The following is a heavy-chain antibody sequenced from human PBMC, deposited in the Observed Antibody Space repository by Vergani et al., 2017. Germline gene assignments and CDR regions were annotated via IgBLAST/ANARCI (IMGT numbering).Heavy chain of an antibody. CDR1: GGSISSYY. J-gene: IGHJ3*02. Sequence: QVQLQESGPGLVKPSETLSLTCTVSGGSISSYYWSWIRQPPGKGLEWIGYIYYSGSTNYNPSLKSRVTISVDTSKNQFYLKLSSVTAADTAVYYCGRGIYAYDGFDIWGQGTMVTGSS. CDR2: IYYSGST. CDR3: GRGIYAYDGFDI. V-gene: IGHV4-59*01. D-gene: IGHD2-2*01.